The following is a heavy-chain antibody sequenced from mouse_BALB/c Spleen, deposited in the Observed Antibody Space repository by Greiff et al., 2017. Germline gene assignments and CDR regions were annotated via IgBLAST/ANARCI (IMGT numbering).Heavy chain of an antibody. D-gene: IGHD2-4*01. CDR2: INPSTGYT. V-gene: IGHV1-7*01. Sequence: QVQLQQSGAELAKPGASVKMSCKASGYTFTSYWMHWVKQRPGQGLEWIGYINPSTGYTEYNQKFKDKATLTADKSSSTAYMQLSSLTSEDSAVYYCARATMITGAWFAYWGQGTLVTVSA. CDR3: ARATMITGAWFAY. CDR1: GYTFTSYW. J-gene: IGHJ3*01.